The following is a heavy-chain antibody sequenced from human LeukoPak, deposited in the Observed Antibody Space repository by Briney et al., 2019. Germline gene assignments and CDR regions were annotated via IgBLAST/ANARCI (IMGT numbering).Heavy chain of an antibody. CDR2: INPDSGGT. CDR1: GYTFTGYY. D-gene: IGHD1-26*01. V-gene: IGHV1-2*02. J-gene: IGHJ4*02. Sequence: AVKVSCKASGYTFTGYYIHWARQAPGQGLEWMGWINPDSGGTNYAQKFQGRVTMTRDTSTSTVYMQLSRLRSDDTAVYYCAGAGYSGNYYYYFDFWGQGTLVTVSS. CDR3: AGAGYSGNYYYYFDF.